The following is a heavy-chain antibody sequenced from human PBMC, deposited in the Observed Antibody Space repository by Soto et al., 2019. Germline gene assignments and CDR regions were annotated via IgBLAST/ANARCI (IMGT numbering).Heavy chain of an antibody. D-gene: IGHD5-12*01. V-gene: IGHV4-30-4*01. CDR1: GGSISSGDYY. Sequence: PSETLSLTCTVSGGSISSGDYYWGWIRHPPGKGLEWIGYIYYSGSTYYNPSLKSRVAISVDTSKNQFSLKLSSVTAADTAVYYCAGERPVGSRLDPWGKVPLVTVA. CDR3: AGERPVGSRLDP. J-gene: IGHJ5*02. CDR2: IYYSGST.